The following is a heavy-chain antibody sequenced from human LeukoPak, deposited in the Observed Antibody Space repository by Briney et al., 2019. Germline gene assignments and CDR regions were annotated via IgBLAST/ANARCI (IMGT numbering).Heavy chain of an antibody. V-gene: IGHV4-34*01. CDR2: IKHSGST. CDR1: GGSFSGYY. D-gene: IGHD6-13*01. Sequence: SETLSLTCAVYGGSFSGYYWSWIRQPPGQGLEWIGEIKHSGSTNYNPSFKSRVTITVDTSKNQFSLKLSSVTAADTAVYYCARGRVAAAGTPGYWGQGTLVTVSS. J-gene: IGHJ4*02. CDR3: ARGRVAAAGTPGY.